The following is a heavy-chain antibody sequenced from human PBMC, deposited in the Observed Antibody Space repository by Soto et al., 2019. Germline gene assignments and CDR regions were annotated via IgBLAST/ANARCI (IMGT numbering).Heavy chain of an antibody. Sequence: SETLSLTCTVSGGSISSSSYYWGWIRQPPGKGLEWIGSIYYSGSTYYNPSLKSRVTISVDTSKNQFSLKLSAVTAADTAVYYCARHLGERPPHYYKSVWGKGTTVTVSS. D-gene: IGHD4-17*01. CDR1: GGSISSSSYY. CDR3: ARHLGERPPHYYKSV. V-gene: IGHV4-39*01. CDR2: IYYSGST. J-gene: IGHJ6*03.